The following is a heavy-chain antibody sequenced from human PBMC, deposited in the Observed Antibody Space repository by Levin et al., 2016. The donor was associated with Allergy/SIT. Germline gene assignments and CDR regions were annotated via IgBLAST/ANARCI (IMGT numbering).Heavy chain of an antibody. CDR2: ISYDGSNK. CDR3: AKGPNRATVTTVDY. CDR1: GFTFSSYG. V-gene: IGHV3-30*18. Sequence: GESLKISCAASGFTFSSYGMHWVRQAPGKGLEWVAVISYDGSNKYYADSVKGRFTISRDNSKNTLYLQMNSLRAEDTAVYYCAKGPNRATVTTVDYWGQGTLVTVSS. D-gene: IGHD4-17*01. J-gene: IGHJ4*02.